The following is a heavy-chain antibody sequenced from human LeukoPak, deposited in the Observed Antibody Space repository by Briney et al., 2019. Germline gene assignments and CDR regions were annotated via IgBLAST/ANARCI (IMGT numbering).Heavy chain of an antibody. D-gene: IGHD3-3*01. CDR1: GFTFSSYA. CDR3: AKGERSYDFWSGYMDY. V-gene: IGHV3-23*01. J-gene: IGHJ4*02. CDR2: ISGSGGST. Sequence: GGSLRLSCAASGFTFSSYAMSWVRQAPGKGLEWVSAISGSGGSTYYAYSVKGRFTISRDNSKNTLYLQLNSLRAEDTAVYYCAKGERSYDFWSGYMDYWGQGTLVTVSS.